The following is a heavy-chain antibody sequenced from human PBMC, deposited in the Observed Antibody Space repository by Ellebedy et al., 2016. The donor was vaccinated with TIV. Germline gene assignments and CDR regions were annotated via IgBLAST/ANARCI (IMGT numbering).Heavy chain of an antibody. CDR1: GASFSGYY. D-gene: IGHD3-10*01. V-gene: IGHV4-34*01. CDR3: ATEKGGSRTMVRGVITPGRYFQH. J-gene: IGHJ1*01. Sequence: SETLSLXXAVHGASFSGYYWSWIRQPPGKGLEWLGEINHSGSTNYNPSLKSRVTISVDTSKNQFSLKLSSVTAADTAVYYCATEKGGSRTMVRGVITPGRYFQHWGQGTLVTVSS. CDR2: INHSGST.